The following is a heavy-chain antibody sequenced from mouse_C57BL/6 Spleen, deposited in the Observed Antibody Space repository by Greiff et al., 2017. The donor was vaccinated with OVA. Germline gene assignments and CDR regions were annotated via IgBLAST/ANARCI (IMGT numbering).Heavy chain of an antibody. CDR2: IHPNSGST. D-gene: IGHD4-1*01. CDR1: GYTFTSYW. V-gene: IGHV1-64*01. Sequence: VQLQQPGAELVKPGASVKLSCKASGYTFTSYWMHWVKQRPGQGLEWIGMIHPNSGSTNYNEKFKGKATFTADTSSNTAYMQLSSLTTEDSAIYYCARRGNNWDDFDYWGQGTTLTVSS. J-gene: IGHJ2*01. CDR3: ARRGNNWDDFDY.